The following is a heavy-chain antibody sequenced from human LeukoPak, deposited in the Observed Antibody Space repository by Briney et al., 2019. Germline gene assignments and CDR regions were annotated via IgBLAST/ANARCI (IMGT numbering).Heavy chain of an antibody. CDR1: GGSFSVYY. D-gene: IGHD2-2*01. CDR3: ARANVPIVVVPAAIWFDP. J-gene: IGHJ5*02. V-gene: IGHV4-34*01. Sequence: SETLSLTCAVYGGSFSVYYWSWIRQPPGKGLEWIGEINHSGSTNYNPSLKSRVTISVDTSQNQFSLKLSSVTAADTAVYYCARANVPIVVVPAAIWFDPWGQGTLVTVSS. CDR2: INHSGST.